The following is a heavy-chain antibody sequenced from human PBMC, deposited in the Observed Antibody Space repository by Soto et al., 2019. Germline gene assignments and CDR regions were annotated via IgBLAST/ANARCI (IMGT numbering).Heavy chain of an antibody. Sequence: GGSLRLSCAASGFTFSSYWMHWVRQAPGKGLVWVSRINSDGSSTSYADSVKGRFTISRDNTKNTLYLQMNSLRAEDTAVYYCAREDIVVVPAAMRAYYYYGMDVWGQGTTVTVSS. CDR1: GFTFSSYW. CDR2: INSDGSST. D-gene: IGHD2-2*01. V-gene: IGHV3-74*01. CDR3: AREDIVVVPAAMRAYYYYGMDV. J-gene: IGHJ6*02.